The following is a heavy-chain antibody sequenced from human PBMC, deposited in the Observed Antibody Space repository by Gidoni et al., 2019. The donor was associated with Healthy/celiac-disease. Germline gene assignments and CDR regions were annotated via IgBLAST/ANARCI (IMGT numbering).Heavy chain of an antibody. CDR2: ISGSGGST. V-gene: IGHV3-23*01. CDR3: AKFSARYYDSSGYPDY. J-gene: IGHJ4*02. CDR1: GFTFSSYA. D-gene: IGHD3-22*01. Sequence: EVQLLESGGGLVQPGGSLRLSCAASGFTFSSYAMSWVRQAPGKGLEWVSAISGSGGSTYYADSVKGRFTISRDNSKNTLYVQMNSLRAEDTAVYYCAKFSARYYDSSGYPDYWGQGTLVTVSS.